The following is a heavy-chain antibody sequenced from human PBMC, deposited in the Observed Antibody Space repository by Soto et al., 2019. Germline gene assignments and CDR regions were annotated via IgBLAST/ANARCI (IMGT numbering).Heavy chain of an antibody. D-gene: IGHD3-16*02. CDR2: IYYSGST. CDR1: GGSISSSSYY. Sequence: QLQLQESGPGLVKPSETLSLTCTVSGGSISSSSYYWGWIRQPPGKGLEWSGRIYYSGSTYNNPPLKVRVTLSVSTSKNQFFRKLCSATAADTAVYYCARAVLFGGVIVTSEVGYFDYWGQGTLVTVSS. J-gene: IGHJ4*02. CDR3: ARAVLFGGVIVTSEVGYFDY. V-gene: IGHV4-39*01.